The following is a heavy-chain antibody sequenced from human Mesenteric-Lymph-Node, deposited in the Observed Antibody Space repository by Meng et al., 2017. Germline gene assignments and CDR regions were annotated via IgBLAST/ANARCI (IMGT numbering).Heavy chain of an antibody. CDR2: ISAYNGNT. J-gene: IGHJ4*02. V-gene: IGHV1-18*01. Sequence: ASVKVSCKASGYTFTSYGISWVRQAPGQGLEWMGWISAYNGNTNYAQKLQGRVTMTTDTSTSTAYMELRSLRSDDTAVYYCARDPWDRSAATYDYVWGSYRSGLFDYWGQGTLVTVSS. CDR3: ARDPWDRSAATYDYVWGSYRSGLFDY. CDR1: GYTFTSYG. D-gene: IGHD3-16*02.